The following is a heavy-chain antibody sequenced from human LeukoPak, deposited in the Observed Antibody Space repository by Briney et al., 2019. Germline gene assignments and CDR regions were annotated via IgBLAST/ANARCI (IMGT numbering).Heavy chain of an antibody. CDR1: GYTFTSYG. CDR2: ISAYNGNT. CDR3: ARVFEYSSGWYLGDWFDP. D-gene: IGHD6-19*01. Sequence: ASVKVSCKASGYTFTSYGISWVRQAPGQGLEWMGWISAYNGNTNYAQKLQGRVTMTTDTSTSTAYMELRSLRSDDTAVYYCARVFEYSSGWYLGDWFDPWGQGTLVTVSS. J-gene: IGHJ5*02. V-gene: IGHV1-18*01.